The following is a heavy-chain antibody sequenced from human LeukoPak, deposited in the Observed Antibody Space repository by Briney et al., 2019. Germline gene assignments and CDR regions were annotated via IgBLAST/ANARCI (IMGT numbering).Heavy chain of an antibody. CDR1: GGSFSGYY. D-gene: IGHD5-24*01. CDR2: INHSGST. J-gene: IGHJ4*02. V-gene: IGHV4-34*01. Sequence: SETLSLTCAVYGGSFSGYYWSWIRQPPGKGLEWIGEINHSGSTNYNPSLKSRVTISVDTSKNQFSLKLSSVTAADTAVYYCARHDRLPDVEMATIGNFDYWGQGTLVTVSS. CDR3: ARHDRLPDVEMATIGNFDY.